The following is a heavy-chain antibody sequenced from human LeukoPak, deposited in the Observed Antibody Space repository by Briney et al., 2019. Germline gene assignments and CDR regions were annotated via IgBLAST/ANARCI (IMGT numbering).Heavy chain of an antibody. CDR1: GYTFSSCA. CDR3: ARDLLSHDFFEEWYYHGLDV. CDR2: IDTKTGNP. J-gene: IGHJ6*02. D-gene: IGHD3-10*01. V-gene: IGHV7-4-1*02. Sequence: ASVKVSCTASGYTFSSCAINWVRQAPGQGLEYMGWIDTKTGNPTYAQGFTGRFVFSLDTSVSTAYLQISSLKAEDTAVYYCARDLLSHDFFEEWYYHGLDVWGQGTTVTVSS.